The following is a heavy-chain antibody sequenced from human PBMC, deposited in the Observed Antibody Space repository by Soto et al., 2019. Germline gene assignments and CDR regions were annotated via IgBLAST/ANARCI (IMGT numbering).Heavy chain of an antibody. J-gene: IGHJ4*02. CDR1: GLIFNEYG. CDR2: IWYDGSNK. CDR3: ARWGCSGSNCNLNQRSFDL. Sequence: QVQLVESGGGVVQPGRSVRVSCAASGLIFNEYGMHWVRQAPGKGLEWVAVIWYDGSNKYYADYVQGRFTFSRDNTKNTMSLQMNSRRVEDKAVYYCARWGCSGSNCNLNQRSFDLWGQGTLVTVSS. V-gene: IGHV3-33*01. D-gene: IGHD2-15*01.